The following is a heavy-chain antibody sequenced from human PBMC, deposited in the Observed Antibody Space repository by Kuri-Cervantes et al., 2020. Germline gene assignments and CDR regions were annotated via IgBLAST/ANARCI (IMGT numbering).Heavy chain of an antibody. CDR3: ARDRLVDPNYYYYGMDD. V-gene: IGHV4-31*03. J-gene: IGHJ6*02. CDR1: GGSISSGGYY. Sequence: SETLSLTCTVSGGSISSGGYYWSWIRQHPGKGLEWIGYIYYSGSTYYNPSLKSRVTISVDTSKNQFSLKLSSVTAADTAVYYCARDRLVDPNYYYYGMDDWGQGTTVTVSS. CDR2: IYYSGST. D-gene: IGHD3-9*01.